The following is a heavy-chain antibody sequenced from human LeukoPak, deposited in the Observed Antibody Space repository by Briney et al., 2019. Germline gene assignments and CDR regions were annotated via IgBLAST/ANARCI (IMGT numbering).Heavy chain of an antibody. CDR1: GYTFTIYA. V-gene: IGHV1-3*01. Sequence: ASVKVSCKASGYTFTIYAMHWVRQAPGQRLEWMGWINAGNGNTKYSQKFQGRVTITRDTSASTAYMELSSLRSEDTAVYYCARALASSGSFDYWGQGTLVTVSS. J-gene: IGHJ4*02. CDR2: INAGNGNT. D-gene: IGHD3-22*01. CDR3: ARALASSGSFDY.